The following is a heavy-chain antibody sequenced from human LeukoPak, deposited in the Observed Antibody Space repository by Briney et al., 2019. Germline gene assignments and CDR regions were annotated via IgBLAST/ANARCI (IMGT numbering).Heavy chain of an antibody. J-gene: IGHJ4*02. D-gene: IGHD2-15*01. CDR1: GFTVSSNY. Sequence: GGSLRLSCAASGFTVSSNYMSWVRQAPGKGLEWVSVIYSGGSTYYADSVKGRFTISRDNSKNMLYLQMNSLRAEDTAVYYCVKDYGCSGGSCYSVDYWGQGTLVTVSS. CDR2: IYSGGST. CDR3: VKDYGCSGGSCYSVDY. V-gene: IGHV3-53*01.